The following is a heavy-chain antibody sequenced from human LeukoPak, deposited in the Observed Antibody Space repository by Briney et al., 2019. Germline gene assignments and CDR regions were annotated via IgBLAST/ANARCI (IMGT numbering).Heavy chain of an antibody. V-gene: IGHV1-69*13. Sequence: ASVKVSCKASGGTFSSYAISWVRQALGQGLEWMGGIIPIFGTANYAQKFQGRVTITADESTSTAYMELSSLRSEDTAVYYCARPELGYCSSTSCYEVWFDPWGQGTLVTVSS. CDR3: ARPELGYCSSTSCYEVWFDP. CDR2: IIPIFGTA. D-gene: IGHD2-2*01. CDR1: GGTFSSYA. J-gene: IGHJ5*02.